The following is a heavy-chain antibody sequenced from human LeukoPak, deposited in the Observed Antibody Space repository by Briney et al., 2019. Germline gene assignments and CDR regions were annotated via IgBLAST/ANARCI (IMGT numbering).Heavy chain of an antibody. J-gene: IGHJ4*02. CDR2: ISTDGSRI. D-gene: IGHD6-19*01. Sequence: GGSLRLSCAASGFTFSNYAMYWVRQAPGKGLEYVSVISTDGSRIYYADSVKGRFTVSRDNSKNTLYLQMGSLRAEDMAVYYCKRGVAISTSGWYDTFDYWGQGALVTVSS. V-gene: IGHV3-64*02. CDR3: KRGVAISTSGWYDTFDY. CDR1: GFTFSNYA.